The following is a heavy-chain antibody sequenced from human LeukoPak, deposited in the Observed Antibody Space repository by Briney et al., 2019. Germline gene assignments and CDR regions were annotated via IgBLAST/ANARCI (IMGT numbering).Heavy chain of an antibody. Sequence: PGGSLRLSCAASGFTFTNYKMHWVRQAPGKGLEWVSSISRSSSYIFYADSVKGRFTISRDNAKNSLYLQMNSLRAEDTAVYYCARDPYSGTYGDTYYYYMDVWGKGTTVTISS. CDR1: GFTFTNYK. CDR2: ISRSSSYI. D-gene: IGHD1-26*01. J-gene: IGHJ6*03. CDR3: ARDPYSGTYGDTYYYYMDV. V-gene: IGHV3-21*01.